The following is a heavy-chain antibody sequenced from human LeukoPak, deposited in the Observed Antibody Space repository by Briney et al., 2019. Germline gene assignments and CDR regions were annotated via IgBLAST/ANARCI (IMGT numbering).Heavy chain of an antibody. CDR1: GDSISSSSYY. D-gene: IGHD3-10*01. Sequence: SETLSLTCTVSGDSISSSSYYCGWIRQPPGKGLEWIGSIYYSGSTYYSPSLKSRLTISVDTSKNQFSLRLTSVTAADTAVYYCASAPRRGSIGGLDYWGQGILVTVSS. CDR3: ASAPRRGSIGGLDY. J-gene: IGHJ4*02. CDR2: IYYSGST. V-gene: IGHV4-39*01.